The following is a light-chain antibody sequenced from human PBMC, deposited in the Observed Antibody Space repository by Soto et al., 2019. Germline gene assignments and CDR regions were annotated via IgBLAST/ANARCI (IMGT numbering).Light chain of an antibody. CDR3: QQRSNWPPLT. Sequence: EIVLTQSPATLSLSPGERATLSCRASQSVSTYLAWYQQKPGQAPRLLIYDASNRATTIPARFSGSGSGTDFTLTISSLEPEDFAFYYCQQRSNWPPLTFGGGTKVEIK. J-gene: IGKJ4*01. CDR2: DAS. V-gene: IGKV3-11*01. CDR1: QSVSTY.